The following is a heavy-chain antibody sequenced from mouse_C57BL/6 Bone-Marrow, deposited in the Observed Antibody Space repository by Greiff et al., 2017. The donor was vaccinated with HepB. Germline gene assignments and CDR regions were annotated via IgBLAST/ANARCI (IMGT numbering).Heavy chain of an antibody. CDR2: IDPSDSET. Sequence: VQLQQPGAELVRPGSSVKLSCKASGYTFTSYWMHWVKQRPIQGLEWIGNIDPSDSETHYNQKFKDKATLTVDKSSSTAYMQLSSLTSEDSAVYYCARRRGGSRGDYFDYWGQGTTLTVSS. J-gene: IGHJ2*01. D-gene: IGHD1-1*01. V-gene: IGHV1-52*01. CDR3: ARRRGGSRGDYFDY. CDR1: GYTFTSYW.